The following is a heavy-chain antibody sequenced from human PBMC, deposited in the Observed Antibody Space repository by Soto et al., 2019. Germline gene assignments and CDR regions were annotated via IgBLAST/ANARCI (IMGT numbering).Heavy chain of an antibody. Sequence: ASVKVSCKVSGYTLTELSMHWVRQAPGKGLEWMGGFDPEDGETIYAQKFQGRVTMTEDTSTDTAYLELSSLRSEDTAVYYCATWSLITMVRRYFDYWGQGTLVTDSS. CDR3: ATWSLITMVRRYFDY. CDR2: FDPEDGET. V-gene: IGHV1-24*01. CDR1: GYTLTELS. J-gene: IGHJ4*02. D-gene: IGHD3-10*01.